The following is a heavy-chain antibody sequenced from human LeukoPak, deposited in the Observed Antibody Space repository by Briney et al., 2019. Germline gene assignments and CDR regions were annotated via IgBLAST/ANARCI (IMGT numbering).Heavy chain of an antibody. Sequence: GGSLRLSCAASGFTFSSYAMSWVRQAPGKGLEWVSAISGSGGSTYYADSVKGRFTISRDNSKNTLYLQMYSLRAEDTAVYYCAKALAHPYYYDSSGYGNDYWGQGTLVTVSS. V-gene: IGHV3-23*01. CDR1: GFTFSSYA. D-gene: IGHD3-22*01. CDR3: AKALAHPYYYDSSGYGNDY. CDR2: ISGSGGST. J-gene: IGHJ4*02.